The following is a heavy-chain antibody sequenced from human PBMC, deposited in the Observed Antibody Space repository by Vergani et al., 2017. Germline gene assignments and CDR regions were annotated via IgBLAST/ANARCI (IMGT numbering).Heavy chain of an antibody. CDR2: IIPVFGTA. D-gene: IGHD5-24*01. V-gene: IGHV1-69*13. CDR3: ARAGMATIGRAPDAFDI. CDR1: GGTFSSYA. J-gene: IGHJ3*02. Sequence: QVQLVQSGAEVKKPGSSVKVSCKASGGTFSSYAISWVRQAPGQGLEWMGRIIPVFGTANYAQKFQGRVTITADESTSTAYMELSSLRSEDTAVYYCARAGMATIGRAPDAFDIWGQGTMVTVSS.